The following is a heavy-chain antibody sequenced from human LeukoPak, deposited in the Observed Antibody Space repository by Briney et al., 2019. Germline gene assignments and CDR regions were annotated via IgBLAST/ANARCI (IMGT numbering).Heavy chain of an antibody. V-gene: IGHV4-59*08. CDR3: ARHARRYDILTGYYALGMDV. CDR2: VYYCGST. CDR1: GGSISSYY. D-gene: IGHD3-9*01. Sequence: SETLSLTCTVSGGSISSYYWSWIRQPPGKGLEWIGYVYYCGSTNYNPTLKSRVTISVDASKNQFSLKMSSVTAADTAVYYCARHARRYDILTGYYALGMDVWGQGTTVTVSS. J-gene: IGHJ6*02.